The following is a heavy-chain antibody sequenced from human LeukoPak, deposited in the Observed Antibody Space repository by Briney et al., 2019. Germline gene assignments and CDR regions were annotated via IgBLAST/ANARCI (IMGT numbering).Heavy chain of an antibody. CDR1: GFTFSSYW. Sequence: GESLKISCAASGFTFSSYWMSWVRQAPGKGLEWVANIKQDGSEKYYVDSVKGRFTISRDNAKNSLYLQMNSLRAEDTAVYYCARDKVRFLEWLFQADYYYMDVWGKGTTVTVSS. V-gene: IGHV3-7*01. D-gene: IGHD3-3*01. CDR3: ARDKVRFLEWLFQADYYYMDV. CDR2: IKQDGSEK. J-gene: IGHJ6*03.